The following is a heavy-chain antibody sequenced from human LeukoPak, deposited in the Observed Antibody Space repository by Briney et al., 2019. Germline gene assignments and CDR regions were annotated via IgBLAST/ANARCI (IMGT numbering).Heavy chain of an antibody. CDR1: GYSISSGYY. D-gene: IGHD4-11*01. J-gene: IGHJ4*02. Sequence: PSETLSLTCAVSGYSISSGYYWGWIRQPPGKGLEWIGSIYYSGSTYYNPSLKSRVTISVDTPNNQFSLKLSSVTAADTAVYYCARTDYTTDYWGQGTLVTVSS. V-gene: IGHV4-38-2*01. CDR2: IYYSGST. CDR3: ARTDYTTDY.